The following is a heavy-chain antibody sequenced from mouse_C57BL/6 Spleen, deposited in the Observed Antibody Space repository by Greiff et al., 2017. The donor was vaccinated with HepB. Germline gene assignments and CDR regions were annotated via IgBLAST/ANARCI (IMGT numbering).Heavy chain of an antibody. D-gene: IGHD1-1*01. Sequence: VQLQQSGAELVRPGASVTLSCKASGYTFTDYEMHWVKQTPVHGLEWIGAIDPETGGTAYNQKFKGKAILTADKSSSTAYMELRSLTSEDSAVYYCTREEDLFCDYWGQGTTLTVSS. CDR3: TREEDLFCDY. CDR2: IDPETGGT. V-gene: IGHV1-15*01. J-gene: IGHJ2*01. CDR1: GYTFTDYE.